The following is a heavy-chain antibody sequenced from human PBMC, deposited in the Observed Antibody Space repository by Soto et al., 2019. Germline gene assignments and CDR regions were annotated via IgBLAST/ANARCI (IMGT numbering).Heavy chain of an antibody. D-gene: IGHD2-8*01. CDR3: ASMYAPRSYGMDV. V-gene: IGHV3-30-3*01. J-gene: IGHJ6*02. Sequence: GSLRLSCAASGFTFSSYAMHWVRQAPGKGLEWVAVISYDGSNKYYADSVKGRFTISRDNSKNTLYLQMNSLRAEDTAVYYCASMYAPRSYGMDVWGQGTTVTVSS. CDR1: GFTFSSYA. CDR2: ISYDGSNK.